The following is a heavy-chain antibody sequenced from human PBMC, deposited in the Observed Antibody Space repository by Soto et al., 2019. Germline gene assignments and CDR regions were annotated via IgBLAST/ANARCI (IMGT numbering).Heavy chain of an antibody. D-gene: IGHD2-8*01. CDR1: GGSISSYY. CDR3: ARGGPIVLMGPFDQNWFDP. J-gene: IGHJ5*02. V-gene: IGHV4-59*01. CDR2: IYYSGST. Sequence: SETLSLTCTVSGGSISSYYWSWIRQPPGKGLEWIGYIYYSGSTNYNPSLKSRVTISVDTSKNQFSLKLSSVTAADTAVYYCARGGPIVLMGPFDQNWFDPWGQGTLVTVSS.